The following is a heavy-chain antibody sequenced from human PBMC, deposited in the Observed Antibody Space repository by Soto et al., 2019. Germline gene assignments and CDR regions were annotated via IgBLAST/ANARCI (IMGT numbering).Heavy chain of an antibody. D-gene: IGHD2-15*01. Sequence: VASVKVSCKASGYTFTGYYMHWVRQAPGQGLEWMGWINPNSGGTNYVQKFQGWVTMTRDTSISTAYMELSRLRSDDTAVYYCARLDCSGGSCYFDYWGQGTLVTVSS. J-gene: IGHJ4*02. CDR3: ARLDCSGGSCYFDY. CDR1: GYTFTGYY. CDR2: INPNSGGT. V-gene: IGHV1-2*04.